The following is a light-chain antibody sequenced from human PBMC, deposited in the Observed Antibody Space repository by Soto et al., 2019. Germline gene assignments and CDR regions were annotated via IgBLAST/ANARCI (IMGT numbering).Light chain of an antibody. J-gene: IGLJ1*01. Sequence: QSVLTQPPSVSGAPGQRVTISCTGSSSNIGAGYGVHWYQQLPGTAPKLLIYGLSNRPSGVPDRFSGSKSGTSVSLAITGLQAEDEADYYCQSYDSSLSGYVFGTGTKLTVL. V-gene: IGLV1-40*01. CDR2: GLS. CDR3: QSYDSSLSGYV. CDR1: SSNIGAGYG.